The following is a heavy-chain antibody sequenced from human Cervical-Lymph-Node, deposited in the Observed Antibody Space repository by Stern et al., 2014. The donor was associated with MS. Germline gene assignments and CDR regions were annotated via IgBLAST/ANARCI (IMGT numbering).Heavy chain of an antibody. D-gene: IGHD1-14*01. J-gene: IGHJ4*02. V-gene: IGHV1-2*06. Sequence: QVQLVESGAEVKKPGASVKVSCKTSGYSFTAYYVHWVRQAPGQGLEWMGRFNPRTGDTDSAQNFQGRVTMTGDTSSSTAYMELRRLRSDDTAVYYCHKFGEPTDSWGPGTLVTVSS. CDR1: GYSFTAYY. CDR3: HKFGEPTDS. CDR2: FNPRTGDT.